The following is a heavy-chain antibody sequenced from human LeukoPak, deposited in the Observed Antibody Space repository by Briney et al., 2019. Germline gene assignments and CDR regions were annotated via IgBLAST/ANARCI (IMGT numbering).Heavy chain of an antibody. V-gene: IGHV3-23*01. CDR1: GFTFSSYA. D-gene: IGHD3-22*01. J-gene: IGHJ4*02. CDR2: LSGISGST. CDR3: AKRYYDSSGYRRFDY. Sequence: GGSLRLSCAASGFTFSSYAMSWVRKAPGKELEWVSTLSGISGSTYYADSVKGRFTISRENSKNTLYLQMNSLRAENTAVYYCAKRYYDSSGYRRFDYWGQGTLVTVSS.